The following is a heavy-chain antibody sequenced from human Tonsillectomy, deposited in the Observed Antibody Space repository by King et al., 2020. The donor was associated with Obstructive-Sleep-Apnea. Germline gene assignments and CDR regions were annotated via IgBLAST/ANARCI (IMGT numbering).Heavy chain of an antibody. CDR1: GYSFTTYW. D-gene: IGHD6-13*01. CDR2: IDPSDSYT. Sequence: QLVQSGAEVKKPGESLRISCKGSGYSFTTYWISWVRQMPGKGLEWMGRIDPSDSYTKYSPSFQVHVTISADKSISTAYLQWSSLKASDSAIYYCARLPSSSSWSIKYYFDYWGQGTLVTVSS. V-gene: IGHV5-10-1*01. J-gene: IGHJ4*02. CDR3: ARLPSSSSWSIKYYFDY.